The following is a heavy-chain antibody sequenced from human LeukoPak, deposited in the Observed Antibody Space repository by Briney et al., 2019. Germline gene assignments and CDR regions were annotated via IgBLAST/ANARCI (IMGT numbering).Heavy chain of an antibody. CDR2: ISSSSSYI. CDR1: GFTFSSYS. V-gene: IGHV3-21*01. Sequence: GGSLRLSCAASGFTFSSYSMNWVRQAPGKGLEWVSSISSSSSYIYYADSVKGRFTISRDNAKNSLYLQMNSLRAEDTAVYYCARSVWTQPRQLDRRLDPWGQGTLVTVSS. D-gene: IGHD6-13*01. J-gene: IGHJ5*02. CDR3: ARSVWTQPRQLDRRLDP.